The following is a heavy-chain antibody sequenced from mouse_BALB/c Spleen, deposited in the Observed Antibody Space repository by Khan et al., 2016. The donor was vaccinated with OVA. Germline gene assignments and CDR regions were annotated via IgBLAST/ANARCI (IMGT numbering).Heavy chain of an antibody. V-gene: IGHV1S81*02. CDR3: TRGGYGSPFAY. CDR1: GYTFTSYY. D-gene: IGHD1-1*01. CDR2: INPSNGGT. Sequence: QVRLQQSGPELVKPGASVKMSCKASGYTFTSYYMYWVKQRPGQGLEWIGEINPSNGGTNVNEKFKSKATLTVDKSSSTAYMEVSSLTSEDSAVYYCTRGGYGSPFAYWGQGTLVTVSA. J-gene: IGHJ3*01.